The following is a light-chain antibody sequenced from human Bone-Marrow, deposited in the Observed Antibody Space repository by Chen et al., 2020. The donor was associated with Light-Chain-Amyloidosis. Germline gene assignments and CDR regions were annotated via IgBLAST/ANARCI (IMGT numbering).Light chain of an antibody. V-gene: IGLV3-25*03. CDR1: DLPTKY. CDR2: RDT. Sequence: SYELTQPPSASVSPGQTARITCSGDDLPTKYAYWYQQKPGQAPVLVIHRDTERPSGISERFSGSSSGTTATLTISGVQAEDEADYHWQSADSSGTYEVIFGGGTKLTVL. CDR3: QSADSSGTYEVI. J-gene: IGLJ2*01.